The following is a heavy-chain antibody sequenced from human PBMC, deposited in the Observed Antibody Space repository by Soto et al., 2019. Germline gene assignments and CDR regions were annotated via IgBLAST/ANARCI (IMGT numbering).Heavy chain of an antibody. J-gene: IGHJ5*02. CDR3: ARQIPHEVGGGYVRWFDP. CDR2: IYPGDSDT. V-gene: IGHV5-51*01. Sequence: EVQLVQSGAEVKKPGESLKISCKGSGYSFTSYWIGWVRQMPGKGLEWMGIIYPGDSDTRYSPSFQGQVTISADKSISTAYLQWSSLKASDTAMYYCARQIPHEVGGGYVRWFDPWGQGTLVTVSS. CDR1: GYSFTSYW. D-gene: IGHD5-12*01.